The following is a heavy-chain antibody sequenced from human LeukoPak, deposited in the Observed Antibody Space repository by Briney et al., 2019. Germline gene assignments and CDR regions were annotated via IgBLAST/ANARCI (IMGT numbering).Heavy chain of an antibody. Sequence: PSETLSLTCTVSGDSIRESFFYWAWIRQAPGRGLEWIGSMSYSGGTYYKPSLERRVSMSVDTSKNHFYLKMTSVTAADTAVYYCARVRGSSWYGSRFDPWGQGTLVTVSS. V-gene: IGHV4-39*07. J-gene: IGHJ5*02. CDR3: ARVRGSSWYGSRFDP. CDR2: MSYSGGT. D-gene: IGHD6-13*01. CDR1: GDSIRESFFY.